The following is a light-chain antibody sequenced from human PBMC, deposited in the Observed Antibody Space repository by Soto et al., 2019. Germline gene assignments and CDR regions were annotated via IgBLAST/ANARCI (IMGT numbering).Light chain of an antibody. CDR1: QSISSSY. Sequence: EIVLTQSPGTLSLSPGERATLSCRASQSISSSYLAWYQQKPGQAPRLLIYGASNSATGIPDRFSGSGSGTDFTLTISRLGPEDFAVYYCQQYGSSPITFGPGTKVEIK. J-gene: IGKJ3*01. V-gene: IGKV3-20*01. CDR2: GAS. CDR3: QQYGSSPIT.